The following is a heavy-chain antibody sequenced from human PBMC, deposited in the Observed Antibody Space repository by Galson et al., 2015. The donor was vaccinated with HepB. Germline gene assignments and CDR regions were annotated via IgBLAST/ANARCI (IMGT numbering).Heavy chain of an antibody. V-gene: IGHV3-30-3*01. CDR3: TRAAAGRTATTTLA. Sequence: SLRLSCAGSGFDFNDSSIHWVRQSPGKGLEWVAGVSFDGRNTYYADSVKGRFIISRDSSKKTEYLQMNSLRSKDAAVYYCTRAAAGRTATTTLAWGQGLLVTVSS. CDR1: GFDFNDSS. CDR2: VSFDGRNT. J-gene: IGHJ5*02. D-gene: IGHD4-17*01.